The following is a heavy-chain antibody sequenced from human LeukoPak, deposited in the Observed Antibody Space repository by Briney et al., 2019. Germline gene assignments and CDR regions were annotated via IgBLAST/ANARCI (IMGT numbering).Heavy chain of an antibody. D-gene: IGHD3/OR15-3a*01. CDR1: GSSISSGDYY. Sequence: SETLSLTCTVSGSSISSGDYYWSWIRQHPGKGLEWIGDIYYSGSTYYNASLKSRVTTSVDTSKNQFSLKLSSVTAADTAVYYCARWSSVSGLVIIHGGYFDYWGQGTLVTVSS. V-gene: IGHV4-31*03. J-gene: IGHJ4*02. CDR2: IYYSGST. CDR3: ARWSSVSGLVIIHGGYFDY.